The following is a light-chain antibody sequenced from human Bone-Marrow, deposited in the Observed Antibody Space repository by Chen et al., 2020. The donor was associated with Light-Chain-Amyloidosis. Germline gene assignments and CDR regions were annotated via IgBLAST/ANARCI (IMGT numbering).Light chain of an antibody. V-gene: IGLV3-25*03. Sequence: SYELTQPPSVSVSPGQTARIPCSGDDCPTNYAYWYQQKPGQAPVLVIHRDTEWPAGISELFSGSSSGTTATLTISGVQAEDEADYHCQSAESSGTYEVIFGGGTKLTVL. CDR3: QSAESSGTYEVI. J-gene: IGLJ2*01. CDR1: DCPTNY. CDR2: RDT.